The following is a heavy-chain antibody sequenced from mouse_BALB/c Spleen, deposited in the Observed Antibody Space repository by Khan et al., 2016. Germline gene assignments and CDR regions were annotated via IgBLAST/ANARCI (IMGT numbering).Heavy chain of an antibody. CDR1: GFNIKDTY. Sequence: VKLQQSGAELVKPGASVKLSCTASGFNIKDTYMHWVKQRPEQGLEWIGRIDPANGNTKYDPKFQGKATITADTSSNTAYLQLSSLTSEDTAVYYCARSDYDEGAMDYWGQGTSVTVSS. D-gene: IGHD2-4*01. CDR2: IDPANGNT. CDR3: ARSDYDEGAMDY. J-gene: IGHJ4*01. V-gene: IGHV14-3*02.